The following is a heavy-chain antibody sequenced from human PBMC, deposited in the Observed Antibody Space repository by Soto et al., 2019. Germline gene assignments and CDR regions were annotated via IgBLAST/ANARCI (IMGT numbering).Heavy chain of an antibody. J-gene: IGHJ6*02. V-gene: IGHV4-34*01. D-gene: IGHD3-10*01. CDR3: ARNPLWFGEPSYYYYGMDV. Sequence: SETLSLTCAVYGGSFSGYYWSWIRQPPGKGLEWIGEINHSGSTNYNPSLKSRVTISVDTSKNQFSLKLSSVTAADTAVYYCARNPLWFGEPSYYYYGMDVWGQGTTVTVSS. CDR2: INHSGST. CDR1: GGSFSGYY.